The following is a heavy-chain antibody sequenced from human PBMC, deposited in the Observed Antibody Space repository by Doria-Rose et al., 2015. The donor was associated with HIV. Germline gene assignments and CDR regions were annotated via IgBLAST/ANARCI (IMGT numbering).Heavy chain of an antibody. CDR3: AKIYDSSGYYDQ. Sequence: VQLQESGGGLVQPGGTLRLSCAASGFTFSSFAMSWVRQAPGKGPEWVSTISGRASSTYHADFVKGRFTISRDNSKNTLYLQVNSLRAEDTAVYYCAKIYDSSGYYDQWGQGTLVTVSS. CDR2: ISGRASST. D-gene: IGHD3-22*01. V-gene: IGHV3-23*01. J-gene: IGHJ4*02. CDR1: GFTFSSFA.